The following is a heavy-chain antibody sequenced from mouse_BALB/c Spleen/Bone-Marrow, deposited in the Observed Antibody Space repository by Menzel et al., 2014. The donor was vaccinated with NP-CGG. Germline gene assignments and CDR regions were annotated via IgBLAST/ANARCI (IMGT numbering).Heavy chain of an antibody. J-gene: IGHJ4*01. CDR3: ARELVRGMDY. Sequence: QVQLKESGAELVRPGTSVKVSCKASGYAFTNYWIEWIKLRPGQGLEWIGVINPGSGGINYNEKFKGKATLTADKSSSTAYMQLSSLTSDDSAVYFCARELVRGMDYWGQGTSVTVSS. D-gene: IGHD1-1*01. CDR1: GYAFTNYW. V-gene: IGHV1-54*01. CDR2: INPGSGGI.